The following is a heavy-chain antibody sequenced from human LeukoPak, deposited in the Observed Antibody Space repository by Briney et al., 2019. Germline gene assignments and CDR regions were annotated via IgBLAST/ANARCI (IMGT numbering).Heavy chain of an antibody. CDR1: GFSFSSYG. Sequence: GGSLRLSCAASGFSFSSYGIHWARQAPGKGLEWVAVIWHDGSNKYYADSVKGRFTISRDNSKNTLFLQMDSLRAEDTAVYFCARDYLVGANVEYYFDSWGQGTLVTVSS. V-gene: IGHV3-33*01. D-gene: IGHD1-26*01. CDR2: IWHDGSNK. J-gene: IGHJ4*02. CDR3: ARDYLVGANVEYYFDS.